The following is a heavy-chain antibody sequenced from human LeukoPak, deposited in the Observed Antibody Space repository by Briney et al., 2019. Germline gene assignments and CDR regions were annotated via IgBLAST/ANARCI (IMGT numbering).Heavy chain of an antibody. J-gene: IGHJ6*02. Sequence: ASVKVSCKASGYTFTSYYMHWVRQAPGQGLEWMGWMNPNSGGTNYAQKFQGRVTMTRDTSISTAYMELSRLRSDDTAVYYCARGAYSSGWYNVTDVRGQGTTVTVSS. CDR2: MNPNSGGT. D-gene: IGHD6-19*01. CDR3: ARGAYSSGWYNVTDV. CDR1: GYTFTSYY. V-gene: IGHV1-2*02.